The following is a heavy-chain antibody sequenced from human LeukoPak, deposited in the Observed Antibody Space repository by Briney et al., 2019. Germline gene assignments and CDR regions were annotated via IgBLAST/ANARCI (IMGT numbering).Heavy chain of an antibody. D-gene: IGHD2-2*01. CDR2: IIPIFGTA. CDR3: ARGGLYVVVPAAFDY. Sequence: SVKVSCKASGGTFSSYAISWVRQAPGQGLEWMGGIIPIFGTANYAQKFQGRVTITADESTSTAYMELRSLRSDDTAVYYCARGGLYVVVPAAFDYWGQGTLVTVSS. J-gene: IGHJ4*02. CDR1: GGTFSSYA. V-gene: IGHV1-69*13.